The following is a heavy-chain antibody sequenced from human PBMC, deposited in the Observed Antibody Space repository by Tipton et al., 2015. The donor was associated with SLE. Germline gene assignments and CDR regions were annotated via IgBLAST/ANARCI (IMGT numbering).Heavy chain of an antibody. CDR3: ARDPLIRGHEYCSSTSCPDAFDI. D-gene: IGHD2-2*01. J-gene: IGHJ3*02. V-gene: IGHV3-74*01. Sequence: SLRLSCAASGFTFSSYWMHWVRQAPGKGLVWVSRINSDGSSTSYADSVKGRFTISRDNAKNSLYLQMNSLRAEDTAVYYCARDPLIRGHEYCSSTSCPDAFDIWGQGTMVTVSS. CDR2: INSDGSST. CDR1: GFTFSSYW.